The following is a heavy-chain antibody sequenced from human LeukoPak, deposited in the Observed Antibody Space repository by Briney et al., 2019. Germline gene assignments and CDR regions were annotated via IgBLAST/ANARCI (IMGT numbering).Heavy chain of an antibody. CDR1: GFTFSTYW. CDR2: IKPDGSEK. D-gene: IGHD6-13*01. CDR3: AKPYSSSWTRYYFDY. J-gene: IGHJ4*02. Sequence: GGSLRLSCAASGFTFSTYWMSWVRQAPGKGLEWVANIKPDGSEKYYVDSVKGRFTISRDNAKNSLYLQMDSLRADDTAVYYCAKPYSSSWTRYYFDYWGQGTLVTVSS. V-gene: IGHV3-7*03.